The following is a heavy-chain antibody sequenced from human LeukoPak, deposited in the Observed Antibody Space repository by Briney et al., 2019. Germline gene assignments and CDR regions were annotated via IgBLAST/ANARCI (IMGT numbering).Heavy chain of an antibody. CDR2: INSSSSYI. V-gene: IGHV3-21*01. D-gene: IGHD6-19*01. Sequence: SGGSLRLSCAASGFTFSSYSMNWVRQAPGKGLEWVSSINSSSSYIYYADSVKGRFTISRDNAKNSLYLQMNSLRAEDTAVYYCARSGVAGPPMGWFDPWGQGTLVTVSS. J-gene: IGHJ5*02. CDR3: ARSGVAGPPMGWFDP. CDR1: GFTFSSYS.